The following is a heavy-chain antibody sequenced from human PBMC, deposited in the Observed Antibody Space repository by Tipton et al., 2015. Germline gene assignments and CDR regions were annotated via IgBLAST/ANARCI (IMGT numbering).Heavy chain of an antibody. CDR2: IDYSGGT. CDR1: YGSISTVGYY. CDR3: ARGGNNWFAP. V-gene: IGHV4-31*03. Sequence: TLSLTCTVTYGSISTVGYYWTWIRQHPGKGLEWIGNIDYSGGTNSNPSLRSRVAMSVDTSMNQFSLRLSSVTAADTAVYYCARGGNNWFAPWGQGTLVTVSS. D-gene: IGHD2-15*01. J-gene: IGHJ5*02.